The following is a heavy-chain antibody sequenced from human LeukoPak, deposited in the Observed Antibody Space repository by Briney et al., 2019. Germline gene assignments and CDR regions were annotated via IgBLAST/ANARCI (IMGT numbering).Heavy chain of an antibody. CDR3: ARGRGLGVVSPYFDC. CDR2: IYGDGRI. J-gene: IGHJ4*02. V-gene: IGHV3-53*01. Sequence: GGSLRLSCVASGFTVSSYYMIWVRQAPGKGLERVSVIYGDGRIRYADSVRGRFTISRDNSRNTLYLQMNNLRVEDTAVYYCARGRGLGVVSPYFDCWGQGTLLTVSS. CDR1: GFTVSSYY. D-gene: IGHD3-3*01.